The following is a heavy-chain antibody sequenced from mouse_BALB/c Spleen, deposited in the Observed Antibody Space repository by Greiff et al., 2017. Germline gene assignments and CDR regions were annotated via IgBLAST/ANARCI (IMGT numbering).Heavy chain of an antibody. CDR3: ARRYEPLFFAY. CDR2: ISDGGSYT. V-gene: IGHV5-4*02. D-gene: IGHD2-3*01. J-gene: IGHJ3*01. Sequence: EVKLVESGGGLVKPGGSLKLSCAASGFTFSDYYMYWVRQTPEKRLEWVATISDGGSYTYYPDSVKGRFTISRDNAKNTLYLQMSSLKSEDTAMYYCARRYEPLFFAYWGQGTLVTVSA. CDR1: GFTFSDYY.